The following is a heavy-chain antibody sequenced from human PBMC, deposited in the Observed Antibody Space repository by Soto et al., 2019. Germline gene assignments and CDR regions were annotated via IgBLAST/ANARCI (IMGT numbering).Heavy chain of an antibody. CDR3: TTEYNSRQDLNH. V-gene: IGHV3-21*01. CDR1: GFTFSTCS. D-gene: IGHD6-6*01. J-gene: IGHJ5*02. CDR2: FSATGTYT. Sequence: EVQLVESGGGLVEPGGSLRLSCATSGFTFSTCSMNWVRQAPGKGLEWVSSFSATGTYTFYADSLKGRFTISRDNARNSLFLQMNSLRVEDTALYYCTTEYNSRQDLNHWGQGALVTVSS.